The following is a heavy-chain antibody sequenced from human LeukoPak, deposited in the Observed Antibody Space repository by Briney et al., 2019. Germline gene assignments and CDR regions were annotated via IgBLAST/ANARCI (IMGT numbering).Heavy chain of an antibody. Sequence: GGSLRLSCAASGFTFSDYYMSWIRQAPGKGLEWVSYISSSGSTIYYADSVKGRFTISRDNAKNSLYLQMNSLRAEDTAVYYCARDRVNNNWFFVGDYWGQGTLVTVSS. J-gene: IGHJ4*02. D-gene: IGHD1-1*01. CDR1: GFTFSDYY. CDR2: ISSSGSTI. CDR3: ARDRVNNNWFFVGDY. V-gene: IGHV3-11*04.